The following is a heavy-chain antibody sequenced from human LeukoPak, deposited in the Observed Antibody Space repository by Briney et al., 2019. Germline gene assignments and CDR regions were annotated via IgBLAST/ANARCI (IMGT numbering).Heavy chain of an antibody. CDR3: ARKSGWYAYYFDY. CDR2: INHSGST. D-gene: IGHD6-19*01. CDR1: CGSFSGYY. V-gene: IGHV4-34*01. J-gene: IGHJ4*02. Sequence: PSETLSLTCALYCGSFSGYYWSWIRQPPGKGLEWIGEINHSGSTNYNPSLKSRVTISVDTSKNQFSLKLSSVTAADTAVYYCARKSGWYAYYFDYWGQGTLVTVSS.